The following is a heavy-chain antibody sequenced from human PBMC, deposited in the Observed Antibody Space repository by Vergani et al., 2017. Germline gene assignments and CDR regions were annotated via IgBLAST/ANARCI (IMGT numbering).Heavy chain of an antibody. CDR1: GGSISSGSYY. Sequence: QVQLQESGPGLVKPSQTLSLTCTVSGGSISSGSYYWSWIRQPAGKGLEWIGRIYTSGSTNYNPSLKSRVTISVDTSKNQFSLKLSSVTAADTAVYYCARGYCGGDCYSFGTLAFDIWGQGIMVTVSS. V-gene: IGHV4-61*02. D-gene: IGHD2-21*02. CDR2: IYTSGST. J-gene: IGHJ3*02. CDR3: ARGYCGGDCYSFGTLAFDI.